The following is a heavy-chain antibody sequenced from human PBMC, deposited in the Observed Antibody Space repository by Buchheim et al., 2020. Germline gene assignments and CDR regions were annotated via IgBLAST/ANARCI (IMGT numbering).Heavy chain of an antibody. Sequence: EVQLLESGGGLVQPGGSLRLFCAASGFTFSSYAMSWVRQAPGKGLEWVSAISGSGGSTYYADSGKGRFTISRDNSKNSLYLQMNSLRAEDTAVYYCAKDDIVVVPAAHPAYYGMDVWGQGTT. CDR2: ISGSGGST. V-gene: IGHV3-23*01. D-gene: IGHD2-2*01. CDR3: AKDDIVVVPAAHPAYYGMDV. CDR1: GFTFSSYA. J-gene: IGHJ6*02.